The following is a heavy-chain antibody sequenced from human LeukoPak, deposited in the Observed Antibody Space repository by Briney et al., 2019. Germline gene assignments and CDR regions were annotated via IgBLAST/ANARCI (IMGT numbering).Heavy chain of an antibody. D-gene: IGHD6-19*01. V-gene: IGHV4-39*01. CDR2: IYYSGST. Sequence: PSETLSLTCTVSGGSISSSSYYWGWIRQPPGKGLEWIGSIYYSGSTYYNPSLKSRVTISVDTSENQFSLKLSSVTAADTAVYYCAMIIAVAGTVDYWGQGTLVTVSS. J-gene: IGHJ4*02. CDR3: AMIIAVAGTVDY. CDR1: GGSISSSSYY.